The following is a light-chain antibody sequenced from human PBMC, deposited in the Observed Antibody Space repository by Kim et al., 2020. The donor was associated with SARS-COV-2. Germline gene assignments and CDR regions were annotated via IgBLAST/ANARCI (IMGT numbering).Light chain of an antibody. J-gene: IGKJ1*01. Sequence: SVGDRGTIVGRASQDISSNLAWFQQKPGKAPKSLIYAASSLQSGAPSRCSGGGSGTDFTLTISSLQAEDSATYYCQQYSSYPRTFGQGTKVAIK. V-gene: IGKV1-16*01. CDR2: AAS. CDR3: QQYSSYPRT. CDR1: QDISSN.